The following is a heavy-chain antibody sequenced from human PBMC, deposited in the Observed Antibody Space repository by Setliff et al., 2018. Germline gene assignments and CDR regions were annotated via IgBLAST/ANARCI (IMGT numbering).Heavy chain of an antibody. Sequence: SVKVSCKASGGTFSSYAISWVRQAPGQGLEWMGGIIPIFGTANYAQKFQGRVTITADESTSTAYMELSGLRSDDTAVNYCARGPSGRSSATSRYYFYMDVWGKGTTVTVS. V-gene: IGHV1-69*13. J-gene: IGHJ6*03. CDR2: IIPIFGTA. D-gene: IGHD6-19*01. CDR3: ARGPSGRSSATSRYYFYMDV. CDR1: GGTFSSYA.